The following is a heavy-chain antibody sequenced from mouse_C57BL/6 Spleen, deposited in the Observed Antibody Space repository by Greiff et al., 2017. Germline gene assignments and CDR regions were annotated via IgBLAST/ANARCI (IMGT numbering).Heavy chain of an antibody. Sequence: VQRVESGAELARPGASVKLSCKASGYTFTSYGISWVKQRTGQGLEWIGEIYPRSGNTYYNEKFKGKATLTADKSSSTAYMELRSLTSEDSAVYFCARGATTVVDFDYWGQGTTRTVSS. J-gene: IGHJ2*01. CDR2: IYPRSGNT. V-gene: IGHV1-81*01. D-gene: IGHD1-1*01. CDR1: GYTFTSYG. CDR3: ARGATTVVDFDY.